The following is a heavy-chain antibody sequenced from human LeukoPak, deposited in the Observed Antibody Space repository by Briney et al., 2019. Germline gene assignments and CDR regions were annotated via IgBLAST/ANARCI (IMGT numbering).Heavy chain of an antibody. J-gene: IGHJ4*02. D-gene: IGHD2-2*02. CDR2: ISGSGGST. CDR3: AKRADIVVVPAAIGDY. V-gene: IGHV3-23*01. Sequence: GGSLRLSCAASGFTFSSYAMSWVRQAPGKGLEWVSAISGSGGSTYYADSVKGRFTISRDNSKNTPYLQMNSLRAEDTAVYYCAKRADIVVVPAAIGDYWGQGTLVTVSS. CDR1: GFTFSSYA.